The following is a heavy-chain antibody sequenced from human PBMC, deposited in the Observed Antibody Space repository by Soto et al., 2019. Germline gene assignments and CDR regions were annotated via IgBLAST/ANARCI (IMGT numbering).Heavy chain of an antibody. V-gene: IGHV3-23*01. CDR1: GFTFSSYG. D-gene: IGHD4-4*01. J-gene: IGHJ6*02. CDR2: ISGSGGST. Sequence: GSLRLSCAASGFTFSSYGMSWVRQAPGKGLEWVSAISGSGGSTYYADSVKGRFTISRDNSKNTLYLQMNSLRAEDTAVYYCAKSRNYDGGMDVWGQGTTVTVSS. CDR3: AKSRNYDGGMDV.